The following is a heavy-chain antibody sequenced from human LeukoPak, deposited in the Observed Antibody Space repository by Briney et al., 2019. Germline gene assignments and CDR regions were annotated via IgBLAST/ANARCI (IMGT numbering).Heavy chain of an antibody. V-gene: IGHV3-23*01. CDR1: GFTFSSYA. CDR2: ISGSGGST. Sequence: GGSLRLSCAASGFTFSSYAMSWVRQAPGKGLEWVSDISGSGGSTYYADSVKGRFTISRDNSKNTLYLQMNSLRAEDTAVYYCAKDTIAYYYDSSGYFPYWGQGTLVTVSS. D-gene: IGHD3-22*01. J-gene: IGHJ4*02. CDR3: AKDTIAYYYDSSGYFPY.